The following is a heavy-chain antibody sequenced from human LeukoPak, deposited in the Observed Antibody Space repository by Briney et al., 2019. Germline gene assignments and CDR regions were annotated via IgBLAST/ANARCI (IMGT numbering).Heavy chain of an antibody. J-gene: IGHJ4*02. CDR2: IYSGGST. V-gene: IGHV3-53*01. Sequence: GGSLRLSCAASGFTVSSNYMSWVRQAPGKGLEWVSVIYSGGSTYYADSVKGRFTISRDNSKNTLYLQMNSLRAEDTAVYYCAKVPITMVRGAYAPYYFDYWGQGTLVTVSS. CDR1: GFTVSSNY. D-gene: IGHD3-10*01. CDR3: AKVPITMVRGAYAPYYFDY.